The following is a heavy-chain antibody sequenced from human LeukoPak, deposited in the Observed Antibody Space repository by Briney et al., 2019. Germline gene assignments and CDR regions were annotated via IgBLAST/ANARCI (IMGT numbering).Heavy chain of an antibody. CDR3: AREPTYCGGDCPCDY. V-gene: IGHV3-33*01. Sequence: PGGSLRLSCAASGFTFSTYGMHWVRQAPGKGLEWLAVIWYDGSNKYYAESVKGRFTISRDNSKNTLYLQMNSLRAEDTAVYYCAREPTYCGGDCPCDYWGQGTLVTVSS. CDR2: IWYDGSNK. J-gene: IGHJ4*02. D-gene: IGHD2-21*02. CDR1: GFTFSTYG.